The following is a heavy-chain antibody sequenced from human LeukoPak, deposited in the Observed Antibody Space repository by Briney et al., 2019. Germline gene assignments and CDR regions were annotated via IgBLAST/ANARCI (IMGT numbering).Heavy chain of an antibody. CDR1: GFTFSSYG. V-gene: IGHV3-30*02. CDR2: IRYDGSNK. Sequence: GGSLRLSCAASGFTFSSYGMHWVRQAPGKGLEWVAFIRYDGSNKYYADSVKGRFTISRDNSKNTLYLQMNSLRAEDTAVYYCAKDERGYSGYEIFDYWGQGTLVTVSS. D-gene: IGHD5-12*01. J-gene: IGHJ4*02. CDR3: AKDERGYSGYEIFDY.